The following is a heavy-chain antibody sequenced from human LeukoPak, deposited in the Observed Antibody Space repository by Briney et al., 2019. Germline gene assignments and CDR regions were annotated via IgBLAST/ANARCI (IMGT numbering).Heavy chain of an antibody. Sequence: SGPTLVNPTQTLTLTCTFSGFSLSTSGVGVGWIRQPPGKALEWLALIYWDDDNRYSPSLRSRLTITKDTSKNQVVLTMTNMDPVDTATYYCAHLSSLALAGTIPDYWGQGTLVTVSS. V-gene: IGHV2-5*02. D-gene: IGHD6-13*01. CDR2: IYWDDDN. J-gene: IGHJ4*02. CDR1: GFSLSTSGVG. CDR3: AHLSSLALAGTIPDY.